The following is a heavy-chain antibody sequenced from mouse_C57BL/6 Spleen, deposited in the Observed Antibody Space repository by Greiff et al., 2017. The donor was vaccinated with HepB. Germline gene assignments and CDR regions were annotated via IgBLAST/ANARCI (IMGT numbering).Heavy chain of an antibody. J-gene: IGHJ4*01. Sequence: VQLQQSGAELVKPGASVKISCKASGYAFSSYWMNWVKQRPGKGLEWIGQIYPGDGDTNYNGKFKGKATLTADKSSSTAYMQRSSLTSEDSAVYFCAMQATRITTMGASHAMDYWGQGTSVTVSS. CDR1: GYAFSSYW. D-gene: IGHD2-4*01. CDR3: AMQATRITTMGASHAMDY. V-gene: IGHV1-80*01. CDR2: IYPGDGDT.